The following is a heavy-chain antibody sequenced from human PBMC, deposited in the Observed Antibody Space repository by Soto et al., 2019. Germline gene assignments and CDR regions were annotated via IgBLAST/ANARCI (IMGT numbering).Heavy chain of an antibody. CDR3: ARVFPQTTGTDPPKSYHYYVGMDV. V-gene: IGHV4-39*07. Sequence: LPVTWALCAYSITRRCYYWVSIRQRARGGLEWMGSIDYSGSTYYNPSLNSRVNISVDRSKHQFSLKLSSVTAADTAVYYCARVFPQTTGTDPPKSYHYYVGMDVWGQG. D-gene: IGHD1-7*01. J-gene: IGHJ6*02. CDR1: AYSITRRCYY. CDR2: IDYSGST.